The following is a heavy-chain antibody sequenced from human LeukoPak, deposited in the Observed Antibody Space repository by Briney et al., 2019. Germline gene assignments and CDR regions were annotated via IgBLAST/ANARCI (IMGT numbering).Heavy chain of an antibody. D-gene: IGHD2-21*02. CDR3: AKLIDYYCNRPIDY. J-gene: IGHJ4*02. Sequence: PSETLSLTCTVSGGSISSGGYYWSWIRQPPGKGLEWIGYIYHSGSTYYNSSLKSRVTISVDRSKNQFSLKLSSVTAADTAVYYCAKLIDYYCNRPIDYWGQGTLVTVSS. CDR2: IYHSGST. CDR1: GGSISSGGYY. V-gene: IGHV4-30-2*01.